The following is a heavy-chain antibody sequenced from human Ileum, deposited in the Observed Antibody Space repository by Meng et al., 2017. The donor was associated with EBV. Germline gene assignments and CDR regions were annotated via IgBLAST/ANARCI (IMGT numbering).Heavy chain of an antibody. J-gene: IGHJ4*02. CDR2: VNYNGDS. CDR3: ARDLRVGGAFDY. Sequence: QGQPQQSGPGLVRPSETLSLTCTVSGASVTSSGYYWSWLRQSPGKGLEWLGYVNYNGDSTYNPSLKSRVTIFIDTSKKQFYLNLTSATAADTAIYYCARDLRVGGAFDYWGQGTLVTVSS. CDR1: GASVTSSGYY. D-gene: IGHD1-26*01. V-gene: IGHV4-61*08.